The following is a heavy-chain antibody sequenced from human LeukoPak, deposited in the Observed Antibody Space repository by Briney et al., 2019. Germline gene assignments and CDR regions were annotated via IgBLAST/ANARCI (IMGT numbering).Heavy chain of an antibody. J-gene: IGHJ5*02. V-gene: IGHV3-74*01. D-gene: IGHD3-22*01. CDR3: ARDLGQYYDTSDNWFDP. CDR1: GFIFSNYW. CDR2: INSDGINT. Sequence: GGSLRLSCAASGFIFSNYWMHWVRQAPGKGLVWVSRINSDGINTSYADSVKGRLTISRDNAKNTLNLQMNSLRDEDTAVYYCARDLGQYYDTSDNWFDPWGQGTLVTVSS.